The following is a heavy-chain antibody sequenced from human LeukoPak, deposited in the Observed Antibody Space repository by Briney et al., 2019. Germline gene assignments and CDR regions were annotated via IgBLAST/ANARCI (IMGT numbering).Heavy chain of an antibody. CDR1: GGSISSYY. J-gene: IGHJ4*02. CDR3: AKAPVTSCRGAYCYPFDS. D-gene: IGHD2-21*01. V-gene: IGHV3-23*01. Sequence: ETLSLTCTVSGGSISSYYWSWIRQPPGKGLEWVAATSSSDAGTYHADSVRGRFTISRDNSKNTLYLQMNGLRAEDAAVYFCAKAPVTSCRGAYCYPFDSWGQGTLVTVSS. CDR2: TSSSDAGT.